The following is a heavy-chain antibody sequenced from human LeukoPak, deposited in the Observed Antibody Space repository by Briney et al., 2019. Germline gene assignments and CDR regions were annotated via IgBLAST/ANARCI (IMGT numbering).Heavy chain of an antibody. CDR2: ISGSGGST. CDR1: GFTFSSYA. D-gene: IGHD3-22*01. CDR3: ARDSYYYDSSGPTY. J-gene: IGHJ4*02. Sequence: GGSLRLSCAASGFTFSSYAMSWVRQAPGKGLEWVSFISGSGGSTYYVDSVKGRFTISRDNSKNTLYLQMNSLRAEDTAVYYCARDSYYYDSSGPTYWGQGTLVTVSS. V-gene: IGHV3-23*01.